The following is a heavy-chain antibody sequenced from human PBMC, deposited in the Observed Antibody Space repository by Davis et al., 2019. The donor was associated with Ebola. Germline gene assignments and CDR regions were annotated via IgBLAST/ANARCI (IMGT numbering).Heavy chain of an antibody. D-gene: IGHD6-25*01. CDR1: GFTFSSYG. Sequence: PGGSLRLSCAASGFTFSSYGMHWVRQAPGKGLEWVAVISYDGSNKYYADSVKGRFTISRDNSKNTLYLQMNSLRAEDTAVYYCATPGGFSWGQGTLVTVSS. CDR3: ATPGGFS. J-gene: IGHJ5*02. V-gene: IGHV3-30*03. CDR2: ISYDGSNK.